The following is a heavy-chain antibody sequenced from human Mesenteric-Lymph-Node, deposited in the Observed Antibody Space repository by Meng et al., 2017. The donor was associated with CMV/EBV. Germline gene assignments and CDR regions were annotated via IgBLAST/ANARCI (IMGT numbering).Heavy chain of an antibody. V-gene: IGHV1-69*05. D-gene: IGHD6-19*01. Sequence: SVKVSCKASGGTFSSYAISWVRQAPGQGLEWMGGIIPIFGTANYAQKFQGRVTITTDESTSTAYMELRSLRSDDTAVYYCARGENGIAVAGFDYWGQGTLVTVSS. CDR3: ARGENGIAVAGFDY. CDR2: IIPIFGTA. J-gene: IGHJ4*02. CDR1: GGTFSSYA.